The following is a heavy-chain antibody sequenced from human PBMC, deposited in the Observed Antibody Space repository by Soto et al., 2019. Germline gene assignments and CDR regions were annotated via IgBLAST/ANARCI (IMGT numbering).Heavy chain of an antibody. CDR3: APSRRIAVAGPIDY. V-gene: IGHV1-18*01. D-gene: IGHD6-19*01. J-gene: IGHJ4*02. CDR1: GYTFSSYG. CDR2: ISGYNGNT. Sequence: QVQLVQSGAEVKKPGASVKVSCKASGYTFSSYGISWVRQAPGQGLEWMGWISGYNGNTNYSQKLQGRVTITRDTSASTAYMELSSLRSEDTAVYYCAPSRRIAVAGPIDYWGQGTLVTVSS.